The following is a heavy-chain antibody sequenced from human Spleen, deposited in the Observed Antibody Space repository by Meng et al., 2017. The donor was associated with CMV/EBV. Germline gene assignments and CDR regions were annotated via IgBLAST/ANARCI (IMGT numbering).Heavy chain of an antibody. CDR3: ARAGIVGATASTLDY. J-gene: IGHJ4*02. D-gene: IGHD1-26*01. V-gene: IGHV4-30-4*08. CDR2: IYYSGST. CDR1: GGPSSRGDYD. Sequence: GHAQASGRRLAQPSQTLSLTCTVAGGPSSRGDYDWSWIRPPPAEALEWIGYIYYSGSTYYNPSLNSRVTISVDTSKHQSSLKLSSVTAADTAVYYCARAGIVGATASTLDYWGQGTLVTVSS.